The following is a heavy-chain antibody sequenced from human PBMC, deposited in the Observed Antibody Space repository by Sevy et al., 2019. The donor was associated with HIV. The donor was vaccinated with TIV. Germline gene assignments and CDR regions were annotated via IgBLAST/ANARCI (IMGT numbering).Heavy chain of an antibody. J-gene: IGHJ4*02. Sequence: KQSQTLSLTCAISGHSVSSNSVAWNWIRQSPSRGLEWLGRTYYRSTWHNDYAVSVKSRITINPDTSKNQFSLQLNSVTPEDTAVYYCARTTSGWFDYWGQGTPVTVSS. D-gene: IGHD6-19*01. CDR3: ARTTSGWFDY. V-gene: IGHV6-1*01. CDR1: GHSVSSNSVA. CDR2: TYYRSTWHN.